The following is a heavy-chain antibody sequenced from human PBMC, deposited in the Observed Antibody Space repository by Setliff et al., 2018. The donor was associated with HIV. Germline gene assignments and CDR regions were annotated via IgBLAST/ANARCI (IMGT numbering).Heavy chain of an antibody. D-gene: IGHD5-12*01. CDR3: ARQGGYSGYGFYYYYYYMDV. CDR1: GGSISSNSYY. Sequence: PSETLSLTCTVSGGSISSNSYYWGWIRQPPGKGLEWIGSIYYSGSTYYNPSLKSRVTISVDTSKNQFSLKLSSVTSAYTSVYYCARQGGYSGYGFYYYYYYMDVCCKGTTFTVSS. V-gene: IGHV4-39*01. CDR2: IYYSGST. J-gene: IGHJ6*03.